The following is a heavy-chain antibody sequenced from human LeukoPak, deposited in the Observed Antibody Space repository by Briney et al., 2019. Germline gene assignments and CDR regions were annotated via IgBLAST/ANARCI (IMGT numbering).Heavy chain of an antibody. V-gene: IGHV1-2*02. CDR1: GYTFTGYY. J-gene: IGHJ4*02. CDR3: ARSLYYDSSGYTY. Sequence: GASVKVSCKASGYTFTGYYMHWVRQAPGQGLEWMGWINPNSGGTNYAQKFQGRVTMTRDTSISTAYMELSRLRSDDTAVYYCARSLYYDSSGYTYWGPGTLVTVSS. CDR2: INPNSGGT. D-gene: IGHD3-22*01.